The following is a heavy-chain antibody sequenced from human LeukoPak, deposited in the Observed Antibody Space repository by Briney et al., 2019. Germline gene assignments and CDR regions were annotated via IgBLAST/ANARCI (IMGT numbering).Heavy chain of an antibody. CDR1: GGSISRGDYY. CDR2: IYYSGST. V-gene: IGHV4-30-4*01. Sequence: SETLSLTCTVSGGSISRGDYYGSWIRQPPGKGLEWLGYIYYSGSTYYNPSLKSRVTISVDTSKNQFSLKLSSVTAADTAVYYCAREDATMVRGGFDYWGQGTLVTVSS. D-gene: IGHD3-10*01. J-gene: IGHJ4*02. CDR3: AREDATMVRGGFDY.